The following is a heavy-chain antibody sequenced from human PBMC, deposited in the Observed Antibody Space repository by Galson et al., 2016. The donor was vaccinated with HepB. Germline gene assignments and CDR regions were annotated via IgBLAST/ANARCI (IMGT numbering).Heavy chain of an antibody. J-gene: IGHJ4*02. CDR1: GYTFTGYY. V-gene: IGHV1-2*02. CDR3: ARDPSTGYHDY. Sequence: SVKVSCKASGYTFTGYYIHWVRQAPGQGLEWVGWINPNTGGTNYAQKFRGRVTMTRDTSISTAYMELSRLRSDDTAVYFCARDPSTGYHDYWGQGTLVTVSS. D-gene: IGHD3-22*01. CDR2: INPNTGGT.